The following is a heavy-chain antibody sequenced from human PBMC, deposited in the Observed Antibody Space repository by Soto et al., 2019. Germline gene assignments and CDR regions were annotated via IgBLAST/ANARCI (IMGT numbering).Heavy chain of an antibody. CDR3: AREVNNYYGMDV. Sequence: PSETLSLTCSISGASISSYDYYWSWFRQPPGKGLDWIGYISYSGSTYYNPSLKSRITISVDTSKTQFSLILSSVTAADTAVFYCAREVNNYYGMDVWGQGTTVTAP. J-gene: IGHJ6*02. CDR2: ISYSGST. V-gene: IGHV4-30-4*01. CDR1: GASISSYDYY.